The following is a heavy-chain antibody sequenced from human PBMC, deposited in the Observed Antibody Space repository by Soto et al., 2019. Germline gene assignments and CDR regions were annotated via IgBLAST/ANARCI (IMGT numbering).Heavy chain of an antibody. CDR1: GYTFTSYA. D-gene: IGHD6-13*01. Sequence: ASVKVSCKASGYTFTSYAMHWVRQAPGQRLEWIGWINAGNGSTKYSQKFQGRVTITRDTSAGTAYMELSSLRSEDTAVYYCARGGSSSWFNWFDPWGQGTLVTVSS. J-gene: IGHJ5*02. CDR3: ARGGSSSWFNWFDP. CDR2: INAGNGST. V-gene: IGHV1-3*01.